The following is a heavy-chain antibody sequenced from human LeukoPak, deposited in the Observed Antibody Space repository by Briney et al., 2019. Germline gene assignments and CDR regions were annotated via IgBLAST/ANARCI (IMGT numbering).Heavy chain of an antibody. D-gene: IGHD3-3*01. J-gene: IGHJ4*02. CDR1: GDSISSGGYY. CDR3: ARAGGFFSPFGY. Sequence: SETLSLTCTVSGDSISSGGYYWSWIRQHPGKGLEWIGYIHYSGSTYYNPSLKSRVTISVDTSKNQFSLKLSSVTAADTAVYYCARAGGFFSPFGYWGQGTLVTVSS. CDR2: IHYSGST. V-gene: IGHV4-31*03.